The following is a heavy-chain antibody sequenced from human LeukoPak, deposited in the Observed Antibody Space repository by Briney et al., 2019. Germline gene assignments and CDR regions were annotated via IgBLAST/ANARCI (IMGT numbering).Heavy chain of an antibody. J-gene: IGHJ4*02. CDR1: GFTFSSYW. Sequence: PGGSLRLSCAASGFTFSSYWMSWVRQAPGKGLEWVANIKQDGSEKYYVDSVKGRFTISRDNAKNSLYLQMNSLRAEDTAVYYCARGYCSGGSCYASFDYWGQGTLVTVSS. D-gene: IGHD2-15*01. CDR2: IKQDGSEK. V-gene: IGHV3-7*01. CDR3: ARGYCSGGSCYASFDY.